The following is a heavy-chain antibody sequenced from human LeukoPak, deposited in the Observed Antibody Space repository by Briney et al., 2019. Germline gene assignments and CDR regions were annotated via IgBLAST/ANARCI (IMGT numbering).Heavy chain of an antibody. Sequence: ASVKVSCKASGYTFTSYGISWVRQAPGQGLEWMGWISAYNGNTNYAQKFQGRVTMTEDTSTDTAYMELSSLRSEDTAVYYCATILSNSPPDVWGQGTTVTVSS. CDR2: ISAYNGNT. D-gene: IGHD5-24*01. J-gene: IGHJ6*02. CDR3: ATILSNSPPDV. V-gene: IGHV1-18*01. CDR1: GYTFTSYG.